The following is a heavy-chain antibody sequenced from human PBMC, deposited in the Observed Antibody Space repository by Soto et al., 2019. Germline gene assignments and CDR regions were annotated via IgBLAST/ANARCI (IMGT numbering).Heavy chain of an antibody. CDR1: GYDFISYE. D-gene: IGHD6-13*01. CDR2: MNPNSGNT. J-gene: IGHJ4*02. Sequence: QVQLVQSGAEVKKPGASVKVSCNASGYDFISYEINWVRQDTGQGLEWMGWMNPNSGNTGYAQKFQGRVTLTRNTSISTAYVELSSLRSEDTAVYFCARVAAGFAYWGQGTVVTVSS. V-gene: IGHV1-8*01. CDR3: ARVAAGFAY.